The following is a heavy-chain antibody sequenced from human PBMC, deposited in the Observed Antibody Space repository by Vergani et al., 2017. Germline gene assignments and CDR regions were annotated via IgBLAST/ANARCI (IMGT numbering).Heavy chain of an antibody. J-gene: IGHJ4*02. CDR2: IYWDDDK. CDR3: ALRYYDFWSGYSLDY. Sequence: QITLKESGPTLVKPTQTLTLTCTFSGFSLSTSGVGVGWIRQPPGKALEWLALIYWDDDKRYSPSLKSRLTISKDTSKNQVVLTMTNMDPVDTATYYCALRYYDFWSGYSLDYWGQGTLVTVSS. V-gene: IGHV2-5*02. D-gene: IGHD3-3*01. CDR1: GFSLSTSGVG.